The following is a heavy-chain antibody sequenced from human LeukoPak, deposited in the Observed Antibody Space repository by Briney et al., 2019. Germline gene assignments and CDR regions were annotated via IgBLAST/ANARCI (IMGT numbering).Heavy chain of an antibody. V-gene: IGHV1-2*02. CDR3: AKGHYDGDHPHYDGGSVDS. CDR2: INPKSGGRDT. D-gene: IGHD2-21*01. J-gene: IGHJ4*02. Sequence: ASVKVSCNALEYTFTDYYIHWVRQAPGQGLEWMGWINPKSGGRDTNYAQKFRGRVTMTTDTSISTAYMELSRLRSDDTAVYFCAKGHYDGDHPHYDGGSVDSWGQGTHITVSS. CDR1: EYTFTDYY.